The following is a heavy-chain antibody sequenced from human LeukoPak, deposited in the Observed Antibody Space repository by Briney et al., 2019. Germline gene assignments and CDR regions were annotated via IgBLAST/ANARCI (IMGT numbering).Heavy chain of an antibody. CDR3: ARRYYYGSGSLYGMDV. J-gene: IGHJ6*02. V-gene: IGHV5-51*01. Sequence: GESLKISCKGFGYSFTSYWIAWVRQMPGKGLEWMGIIYPGDSDTRYSPSFQGQVTISADKSISTAYLQWSSLKASDTAMYYCARRYYYGSGSLYGMDVWGQGTTVTVSS. CDR1: GYSFTSYW. CDR2: IYPGDSDT. D-gene: IGHD3-10*01.